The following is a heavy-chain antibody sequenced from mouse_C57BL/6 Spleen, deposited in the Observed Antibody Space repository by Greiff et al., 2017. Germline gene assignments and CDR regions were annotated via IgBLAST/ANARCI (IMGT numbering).Heavy chain of an antibody. D-gene: IGHD2-2*01. J-gene: IGHJ3*01. CDR2: IWSGGST. Sequence: VKLMESGPGLVQPSQSLSITCTVSGFSLTSYGVHWVRQSPGKGLEWLGVIWSGGSTDYNAAFISRLSISKDNSKSQVFFKMNSLQADDTAIYYCARPLYYGYGGFAYWGQGTLVTVSA. CDR1: GFSLTSYG. V-gene: IGHV2-2*01. CDR3: ARPLYYGYGGFAY.